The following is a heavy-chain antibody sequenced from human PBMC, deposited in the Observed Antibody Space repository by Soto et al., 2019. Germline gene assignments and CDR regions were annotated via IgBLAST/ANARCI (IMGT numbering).Heavy chain of an antibody. CDR1: GGSFSGYY. V-gene: IGHV4-34*01. J-gene: IGHJ5*02. CDR2: INHSGST. D-gene: IGHD6-13*01. Sequence: QVQLQQWGAGLLKPSETLSLTCAVYGGSFSGYYWSWIRQPPGKGLEWIGEINHSGSTNYNPSLKSRVTISVDTSKNQFSLKLSSVTAADTAVYYCARGAREQQLVLNWFDPWGQGTLVTVSS. CDR3: ARGAREQQLVLNWFDP.